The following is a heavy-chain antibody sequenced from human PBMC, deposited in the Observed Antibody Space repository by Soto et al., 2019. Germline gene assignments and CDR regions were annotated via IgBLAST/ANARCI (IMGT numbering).Heavy chain of an antibody. J-gene: IGHJ4*02. V-gene: IGHV3-7*01. Sequence: GGSLRLSCAASGFTFNKFWMTWFRQTPERGLEWVANIGEGGSETYYVDSARGRFTISRDNAGNSLFLQMSSLGVEDTAIYYCARGVYYFDSWGQGVLVTVSS. CDR2: IGEGGSET. CDR3: ARGVYYFDS. CDR1: GFTFNKFW.